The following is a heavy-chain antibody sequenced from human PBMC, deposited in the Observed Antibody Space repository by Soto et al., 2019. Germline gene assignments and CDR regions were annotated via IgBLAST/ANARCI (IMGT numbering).Heavy chain of an antibody. D-gene: IGHD3-3*01. V-gene: IGHV1-46*03. CDR1: GYTFTSYY. J-gene: IGHJ6*03. CDR3: ARAIFGVVPSHYSYMDA. CDR2: INPSGGST. Sequence: ASVKVSCRASGYTFTSYYMHCVRQAPGQGLEWMGIINPSGGSTSYAQKFQGRVTMTRDTSTSTVYMELSSLRSEDTAVYYCARAIFGVVPSHYSYMDAWGKGTTVTVSS.